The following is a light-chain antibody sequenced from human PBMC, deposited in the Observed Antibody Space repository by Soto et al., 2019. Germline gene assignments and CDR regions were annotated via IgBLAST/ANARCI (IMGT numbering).Light chain of an antibody. CDR1: QIVTINS. CDR3: QHYGDSPFT. CDR2: AAS. J-gene: IGKJ3*01. Sequence: EVVLTQSPGTQSLSPGERATLSCRASQIVTINSLAWYQQKPGQPPRLLIYAASTRASAIPDRFSGSGSGTDFTLTISRLQSEDFALYYCQHYGDSPFTFGPGTRVDVK. V-gene: IGKV3-20*01.